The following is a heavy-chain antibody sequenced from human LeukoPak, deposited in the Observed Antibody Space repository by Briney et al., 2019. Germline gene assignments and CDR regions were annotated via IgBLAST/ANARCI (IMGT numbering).Heavy chain of an antibody. D-gene: IGHD5-18*01. CDR3: ARSATHRLTWTDRSQWLPLDY. CDR2: IIPIFGTA. CDR1: GGTFSSYA. J-gene: IGHJ4*02. Sequence: GASVKVSCKASGGTFSSYAISWVRQAPGQGLEWMGGIIPIFGTANYAQKFQGRVTMTTDTSTNTAYMELRSLRSDDTAVYYCARSATHRLTWTDRSQWLPLDYWGQGTLVTVSS. V-gene: IGHV1-69*05.